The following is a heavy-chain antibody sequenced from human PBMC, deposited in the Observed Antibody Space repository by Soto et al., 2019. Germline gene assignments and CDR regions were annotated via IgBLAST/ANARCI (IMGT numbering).Heavy chain of an antibody. CDR1: GGSISSGDYY. CDR3: ARDQISCGGDCYAFDI. Sequence: QVQLQESGPGLVKPSQTLSLTCTVSGGSISSGDYYWSWIRQPPGKGLEWIGYIYYSGSTYYHPSLKRRVTRSVGASKNQFPLKLSSVTAADSAVYYCARDQISCGGDCYAFDIWGQGTIVTVSS. V-gene: IGHV4-30-4*01. D-gene: IGHD2-21*02. CDR2: IYYSGST. J-gene: IGHJ3*02.